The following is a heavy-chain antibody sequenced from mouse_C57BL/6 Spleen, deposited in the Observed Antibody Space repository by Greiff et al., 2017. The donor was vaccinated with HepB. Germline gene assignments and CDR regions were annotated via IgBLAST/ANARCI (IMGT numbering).Heavy chain of an antibody. D-gene: IGHD1-1*01. CDR1: GYSITSGYY. CDR2: ISYDGSN. Sequence: EVQVVESGPGLVKPSQSLSLTCSVTGYSITSGYYWNWIRQFPGNKLEWMGYISYDGSNNYNPSLKNRISITRDTSKNQFFLKLTSVTTEDTATYYCARFLLRSYFDYWGQGTTLTVSS. J-gene: IGHJ2*01. V-gene: IGHV3-6*01. CDR3: ARFLLRSYFDY.